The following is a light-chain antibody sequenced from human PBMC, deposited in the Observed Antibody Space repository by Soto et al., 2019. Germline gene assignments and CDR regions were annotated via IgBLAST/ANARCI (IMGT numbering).Light chain of an antibody. J-gene: IGKJ1*01. V-gene: IGKV3-20*01. CDR3: QQYSSSPCT. CDR2: GAS. Sequence: EIVLTQSPGTLSLSPGERVTLSCRASQSVNNNYLAWYQQKPGQAPRLLIYGASSRASGIPDRFSGSESGTDFTLTISRLEPEDFAVYHCQQYSSSPCTFGQGTNVEIK. CDR1: QSVNNNY.